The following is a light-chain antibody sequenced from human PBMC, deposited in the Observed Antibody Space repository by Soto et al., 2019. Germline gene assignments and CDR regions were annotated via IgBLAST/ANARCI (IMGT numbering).Light chain of an antibody. CDR3: QQYNIWPPWT. V-gene: IGKV3-15*01. CDR1: QSVSTN. Sequence: EVVMTQSPATLSVSPGERASLSCRASQSVSTNLAWYQQKPAQAPRLLIYGASTRATDIPARFSGGGSGTEFTLTISSLQSADFAVYYCQQYNIWPPWTFGQGTKVDIK. J-gene: IGKJ1*01. CDR2: GAS.